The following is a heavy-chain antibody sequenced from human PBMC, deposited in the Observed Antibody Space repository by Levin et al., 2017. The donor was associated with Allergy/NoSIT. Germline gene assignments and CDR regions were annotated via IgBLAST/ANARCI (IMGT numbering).Heavy chain of an antibody. CDR2: IYWDDDK. CDR3: ARSSDKDYDILSGYYKDAFDI. D-gene: IGHD3-9*01. Sequence: SGPTLVKPTQTLTLTCTFSGFSLSTSGVGVGWIRQPPGKALEWLALIYWDDDKRYSPSLKNRLTITKDTSKNQVVLTMTNMDPVDTATYYCARSSDKDYDILSGYYKDAFDIWGQGTMVTVSS. J-gene: IGHJ3*02. CDR1: GFSLSTSGVG. V-gene: IGHV2-5*02.